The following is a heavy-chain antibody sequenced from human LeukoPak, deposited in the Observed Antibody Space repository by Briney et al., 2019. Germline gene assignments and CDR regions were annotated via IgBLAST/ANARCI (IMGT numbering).Heavy chain of an antibody. J-gene: IGHJ5*02. V-gene: IGHV4-34*01. CDR2: INHSGST. CDR3: ARVRHPIDSYGSFDP. CDR1: GVPFSGYY. D-gene: IGHD5-18*01. Sequence: SETLSLTCALYGVPFSGYYWSGIGQPPGKGRTWIGEINHSGSTNYNPSLKSRVTISVDTSKNQFSLKLSSVTAADTAVYYCARVRHPIDSYGSFDPWGQGTLVTVSS.